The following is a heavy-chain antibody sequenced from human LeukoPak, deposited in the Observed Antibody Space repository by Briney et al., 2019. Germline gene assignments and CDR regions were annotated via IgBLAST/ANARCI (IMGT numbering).Heavy chain of an antibody. CDR3: ARALKQLVCYFDY. CDR1: GYTFTGYY. Sequence: ASVKVSCKASGYTFTGYYMHWVRQAPGQGLEWMGWINPNSGDTNYAQKFQGRVTMTRDTSISTAYMELSRLRSDDTAVYYCARALKQLVCYFDYWSQGTLVTVSS. V-gene: IGHV1-2*02. D-gene: IGHD6-13*01. J-gene: IGHJ4*02. CDR2: INPNSGDT.